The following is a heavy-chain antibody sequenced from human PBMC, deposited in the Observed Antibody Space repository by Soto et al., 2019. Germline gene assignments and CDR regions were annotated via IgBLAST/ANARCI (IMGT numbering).Heavy chain of an antibody. CDR2: ISSSSFTI. J-gene: IGHJ4*02. V-gene: IGHV3-48*01. D-gene: IGHD1-26*01. Sequence: GGSLRLSWAASGFSFSDYIMNWVRQAPGRGLEWVSYISSSSFTIHYADSVEGRFAISRDNSKNTLYLQMNSLRAEDTAIYYCAKRPRALLTFDYWGQGTLVTVSS. CDR3: AKRPRALLTFDY. CDR1: GFSFSDYI.